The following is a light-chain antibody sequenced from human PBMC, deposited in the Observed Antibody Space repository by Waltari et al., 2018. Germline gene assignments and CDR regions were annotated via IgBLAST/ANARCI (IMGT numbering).Light chain of an antibody. Sequence: QSALTQPRSVSGSPGQSVTISCTGTSSDVGPYRYVPWYQHHPGNAPKVMIFDVSRRPSGVPDRFSGSKSGNTASLTISGLQAEDEADYYCCSYAGDAVYMFGGGTKVTVL. CDR3: CSYAGDAVYM. CDR1: SSDVGPYRY. CDR2: DVS. J-gene: IGLJ3*02. V-gene: IGLV2-11*01.